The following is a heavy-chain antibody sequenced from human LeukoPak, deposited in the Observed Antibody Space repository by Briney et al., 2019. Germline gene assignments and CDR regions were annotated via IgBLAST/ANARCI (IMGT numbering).Heavy chain of an antibody. Sequence: ASVKVSCKASGYTFTSYGISWVRQAPGQGLEWMGIINPSGGSTSYAQKFQGRVTMTRDTSTSTVYMELSSLRSEDTAVYYCARVGFPLGYCSGGSCHGGIDYWGQGTLVTVSS. CDR2: INPSGGST. D-gene: IGHD2-15*01. CDR1: GYTFTSYG. CDR3: ARVGFPLGYCSGGSCHGGIDY. V-gene: IGHV1-46*01. J-gene: IGHJ4*02.